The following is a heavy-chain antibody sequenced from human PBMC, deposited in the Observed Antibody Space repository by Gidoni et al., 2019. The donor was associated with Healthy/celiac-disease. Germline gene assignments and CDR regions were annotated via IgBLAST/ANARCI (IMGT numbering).Heavy chain of an antibody. Sequence: QVQLVESGGGVVQPGRSLRLSCAASGFTFSSYGMHWVRQAPGKGLEWVAVISHDGSNKYYADSVKGRFTISRDNSKNTLYLQMNSLRAEDTAVYYCAKDFLGPQWLAYYYYGMDVWGQGTTVTDSS. CDR1: GFTFSSYG. CDR3: AKDFLGPQWLAYYYYGMDV. J-gene: IGHJ6*02. D-gene: IGHD6-19*01. CDR2: ISHDGSNK. V-gene: IGHV3-30*18.